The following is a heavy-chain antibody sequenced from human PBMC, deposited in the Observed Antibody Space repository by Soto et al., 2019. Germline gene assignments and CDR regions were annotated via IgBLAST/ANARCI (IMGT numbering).Heavy chain of an antibody. CDR1: GGSISSYY. CDR3: EREGAPVYYGMDV. V-gene: IGHV4-4*07. CDR2: IYTSGST. J-gene: IGHJ6*02. Sequence: PXAILSLTCTVSGGSISSYYGSWIRQPAGKGLEWIGRIYTSGSTNYNPSLKSRVTMSVDTSKNQFSLKLSSVTAADTAVYYCEREGAPVYYGMDVWGQGTTVTVSS.